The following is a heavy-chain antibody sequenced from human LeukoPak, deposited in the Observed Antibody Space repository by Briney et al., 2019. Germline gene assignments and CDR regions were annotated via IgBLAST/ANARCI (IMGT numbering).Heavy chain of an antibody. V-gene: IGHV3-30*02. D-gene: IGHD3-10*01. Sequence: GGSLRLSCAASGSTFSTNGMYWVRQAPGKGLEWVAFIPYDGRNTYYADSVRGRSTISRDTSKNTLYLQMISLRAEDTAVYYCAKESSASYYFDYWGQGTLVTVSS. CDR1: GSTFSTNG. J-gene: IGHJ4*02. CDR3: AKESSASYYFDY. CDR2: IPYDGRNT.